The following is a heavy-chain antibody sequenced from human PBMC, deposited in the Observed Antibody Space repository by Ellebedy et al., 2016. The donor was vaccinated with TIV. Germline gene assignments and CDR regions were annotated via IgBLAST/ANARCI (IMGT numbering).Heavy chain of an antibody. CDR2: ISSSGSTI. CDR3: AKEQYYDILTRHCLGY. V-gene: IGHV3-48*04. CDR1: GFTFSSYS. J-gene: IGHJ4*02. D-gene: IGHD3-9*01. Sequence: GGSLRLSCAASGFTFSSYSMNWVRQAPGKGLEWVSYISSSGSTIYYADSVKGRFTISRDNAKNSLYLQMNSLRAEDTAVYYCAKEQYYDILTRHCLGYWGQGTLVTVSS.